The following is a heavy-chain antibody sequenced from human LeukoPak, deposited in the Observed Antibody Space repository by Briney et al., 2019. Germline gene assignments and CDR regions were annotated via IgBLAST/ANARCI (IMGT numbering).Heavy chain of an antibody. CDR2: IIPIFGTA. V-gene: IGHV1-69*05. CDR3: ARASGPLHYYDSSGVGILDI. D-gene: IGHD3-22*01. J-gene: IGHJ3*02. Sequence: SVKVSCKASVGTFSSYAISWVRQAPGQGLEWMGGIIPIFGTANYAQKFQGRVTITTDESTSTAYMELSSLRSEDTAVYYCARASGPLHYYDSSGVGILDIWGQGTMVTVSS. CDR1: VGTFSSYA.